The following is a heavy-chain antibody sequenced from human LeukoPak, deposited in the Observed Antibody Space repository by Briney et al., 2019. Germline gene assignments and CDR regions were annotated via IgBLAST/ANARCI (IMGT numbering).Heavy chain of an antibody. CDR3: ARETGSVNLNFVWFGELSTLFDY. CDR2: IYTSGST. D-gene: IGHD3-10*01. CDR1: LGSISSYS. J-gene: IGHJ4*02. V-gene: IGHV4-4*07. Sequence: PSETLSLTCNVSLGSISSYSWTWIRQPAGKGLEWIGRIYTSGSTNYNPSLKSRVTISVDTSKNQFSLKLSSVPAADPAVYYCARETGSVNLNFVWFGELSTLFDYWGQGTLVTVSS.